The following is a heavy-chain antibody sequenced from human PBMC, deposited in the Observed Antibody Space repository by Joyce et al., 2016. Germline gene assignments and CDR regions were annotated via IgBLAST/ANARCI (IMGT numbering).Heavy chain of an antibody. Sequence: QVQLQESGPGLVKPSQTLTLTCTVSGASATSGSCYWSWIRQPAGKGLEWIGRIYTTGSTNYKSSLKSRVTMALDTSKNQVSLKLNAVTAADTAVYYCARSTGGSYLFGMDVWGQGTTVTVSS. CDR2: IYTTGST. CDR3: ARSTGGSYLFGMDV. V-gene: IGHV4-61*02. J-gene: IGHJ6*02. D-gene: IGHD1-26*01. CDR1: GASATSGSCY.